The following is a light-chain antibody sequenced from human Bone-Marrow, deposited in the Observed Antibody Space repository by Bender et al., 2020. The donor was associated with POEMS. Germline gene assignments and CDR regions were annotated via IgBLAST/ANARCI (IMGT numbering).Light chain of an antibody. CDR1: ALAKEY. V-gene: IGLV3-25*03. CDR2: RNT. CDR3: QSVDISDTLQV. J-gene: IGLJ2*01. Sequence: SSELTQAPSVSVSPGQTATITCSGDALAKEYVYWYQQKPGQAPVLVIYRNTGRPSGIPERFSGSFSGTTLTLTISGVQAEDEADYYCQSVDISDTLQVFGGGTKLTVL.